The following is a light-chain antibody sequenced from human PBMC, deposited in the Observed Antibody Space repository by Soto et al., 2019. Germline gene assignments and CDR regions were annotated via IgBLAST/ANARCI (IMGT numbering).Light chain of an antibody. V-gene: IGKV3-15*01. CDR3: QQYNNWPDS. CDR1: QSVGRN. J-gene: IGKJ4*01. CDR2: TTS. Sequence: EIVIQQSPGTLSVSPGERVTLSCRPSQSVGRNLAWYQQKPGQAPRLLIYTTSTGAPGIPARFSGSGSGTEFTLTISSMQSGDVAVYYCQQYNNWPDSFGGGTKVDIK.